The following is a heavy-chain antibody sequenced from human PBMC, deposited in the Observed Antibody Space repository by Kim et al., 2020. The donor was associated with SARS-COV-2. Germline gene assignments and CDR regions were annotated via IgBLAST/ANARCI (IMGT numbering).Heavy chain of an antibody. CDR1: GYTFTGYY. J-gene: IGHJ5*02. CDR2: INPNSGGT. CDR3: ARDLHSSSWYWFDP. V-gene: IGHV1-2*02. D-gene: IGHD6-13*01. Sequence: ASVKVSCKASGYTFTGYYMHWVRQAPGQGLEWMGWINPNSGGTNYAQKFQGRVTMTRDTSISTAYMELSRLRSDDTAVYYCARDLHSSSWYWFDPWGQGTLVTVSS.